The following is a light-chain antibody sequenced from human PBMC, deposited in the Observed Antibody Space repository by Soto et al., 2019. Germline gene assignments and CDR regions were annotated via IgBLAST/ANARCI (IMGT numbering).Light chain of an antibody. V-gene: IGKV3-15*01. J-gene: IGKJ2*01. CDR2: GAS. CDR3: QQYNNWPHT. CDR1: QSVSSN. Sequence: EIVMTQSPATLSVSPGERATLSCRASQSVSSNLAWYQQKPGQAPRLLSYGASTRATGIPARFSGSGSGTEFTLTISSLQSEHFAVYYCQQYNNWPHTFGQGTKLEI.